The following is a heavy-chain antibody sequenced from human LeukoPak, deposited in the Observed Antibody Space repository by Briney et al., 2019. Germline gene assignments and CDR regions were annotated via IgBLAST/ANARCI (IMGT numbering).Heavy chain of an antibody. J-gene: IGHJ4*02. CDR1: GYAFTSYG. CDR3: ARDLRITMVRGVSRDY. CDR2: ISAYNGNT. D-gene: IGHD3-10*01. V-gene: IGHV1-18*01. Sequence: ASVNVSCMASGYAFTSYGISWVRQAPGQGLEWMGWISAYNGNTNYAQKLQGRVTMTTDTSTSTAYMELRSLRSDDTAVYYCARDLRITMVRGVSRDYWGQGTLVTVSS.